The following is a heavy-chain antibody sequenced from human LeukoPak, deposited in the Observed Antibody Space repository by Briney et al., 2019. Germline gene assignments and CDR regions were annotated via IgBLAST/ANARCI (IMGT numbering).Heavy chain of an antibody. CDR3: ARESYSSSWYGDYFVY. V-gene: IGHV4-34*01. Sequence: SETLSLTCAVYGGSFSGYYWSWIRQPPGKGLEWIGEINHSGSTNYNPSLKSRVTISVDTSKNQFSLKLSSVTAADTAVYYCARESYSSSWYGDYFVYWGQGTLVTVSS. CDR1: GGSFSGYY. D-gene: IGHD6-13*01. J-gene: IGHJ4*02. CDR2: INHSGST.